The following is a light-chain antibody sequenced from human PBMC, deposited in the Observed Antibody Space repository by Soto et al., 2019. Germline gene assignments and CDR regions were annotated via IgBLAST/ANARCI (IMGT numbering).Light chain of an antibody. Sequence: EIVLTQSPGTLSLSPGERATLSCRASQSVSSSYLAWYQQKPGQAPRLLIYGASSRATGIPDRFSGSGSGTDFTLTISRLEPEDFAVYYCQQYCSSSEWTFGQGTKLEIK. CDR1: QSVSSSY. CDR3: QQYCSSSEWT. J-gene: IGKJ2*02. CDR2: GAS. V-gene: IGKV3-20*01.